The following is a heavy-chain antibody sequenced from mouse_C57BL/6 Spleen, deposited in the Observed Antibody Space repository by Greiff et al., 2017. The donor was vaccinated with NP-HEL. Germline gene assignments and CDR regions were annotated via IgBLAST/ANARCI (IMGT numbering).Heavy chain of an antibody. CDR3: TRERFDTTVVEDY. Sequence: QVQLKESGAELVRPGASVTLSCKASGYTFTDYEMHWVKQTPVHGLEWIGAIDPETGGTAYNQKFKGKAILTADKSSSTAYMELRSLTSEDSAVYYCTRERFDTTVVEDYWGQGTTLTVSS. J-gene: IGHJ2*01. CDR1: GYTFTDYE. D-gene: IGHD1-1*01. CDR2: IDPETGGT. V-gene: IGHV1-15*01.